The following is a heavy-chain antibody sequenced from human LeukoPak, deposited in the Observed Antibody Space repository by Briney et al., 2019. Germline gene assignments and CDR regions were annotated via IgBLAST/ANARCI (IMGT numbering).Heavy chain of an antibody. J-gene: IGHJ5*02. D-gene: IGHD2-15*01. CDR3: ARVKPGGSSTSFDP. V-gene: IGHV4-4*07. CDR1: GDSISSYY. Sequence: SETLSLTCSVSGDSISSYYWRWIRQPAGKGMEWIGRFYIGGITNYNPSLKSRVTMSVDTSKNQFSLRLTSMTAADTAVYYCARVKPGGSSTSFDPWGQGTLVTVSS. CDR2: FYIGGIT.